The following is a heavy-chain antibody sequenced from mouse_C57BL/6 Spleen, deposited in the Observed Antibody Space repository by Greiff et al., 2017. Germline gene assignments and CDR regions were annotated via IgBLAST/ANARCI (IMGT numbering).Heavy chain of an antibody. Sequence: VQLQQPGAELVRPGSSVKLSCKASGYTFTSYWMHWVKQRPIQGLEWIGNIDPSDSETHYNQKFKDKATLTVDKSSSTAYMQLSSLTSEDSAVYYCARWGYYGSSYPAWFAYWGQGTLVTVSA. CDR3: ARWGYYGSSYPAWFAY. CDR2: IDPSDSET. D-gene: IGHD1-1*01. CDR1: GYTFTSYW. V-gene: IGHV1-52*01. J-gene: IGHJ3*01.